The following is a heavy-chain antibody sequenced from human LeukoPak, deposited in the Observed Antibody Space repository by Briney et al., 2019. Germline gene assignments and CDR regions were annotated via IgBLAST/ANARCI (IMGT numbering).Heavy chain of an antibody. D-gene: IGHD3-22*01. V-gene: IGHV3-30*19. Sequence: GGSLRLSCAASGFTFSRYGMHWVHQAPGKGLEWVAVISHDGDIKYHADSMKDRFTISRDNSRNTLYLQMNNLRPEDTAVYSCARAKYYDSRGYSVREAYDIWGQGTMVTVSS. CDR2: ISHDGDIK. J-gene: IGHJ3*02. CDR1: GFTFSRYG. CDR3: ARAKYYDSRGYSVREAYDI.